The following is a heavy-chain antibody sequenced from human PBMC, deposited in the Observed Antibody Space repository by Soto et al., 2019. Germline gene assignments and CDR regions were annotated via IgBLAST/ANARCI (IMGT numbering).Heavy chain of an antibody. D-gene: IGHD6-19*01. Sequence: SETLSLTCSVSGAAVISGSFSGTCMRQPPGKGLEWIGFIYNNETFNYNPSLKSRVTLSVDTSKHQFSLKLSSVTAADTAVYYCARVPLRYSSSHNFDSWGQGALVTVSS. V-gene: IGHV4-61*01. CDR1: GAAVISGSFS. CDR2: IYNNETF. J-gene: IGHJ4*02. CDR3: ARVPLRYSSSHNFDS.